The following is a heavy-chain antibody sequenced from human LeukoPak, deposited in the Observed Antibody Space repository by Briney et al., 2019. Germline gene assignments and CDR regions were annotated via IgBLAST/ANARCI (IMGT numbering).Heavy chain of an antibody. CDR2: IYYSGST. CDR3: ARDKGIVGAQGI. D-gene: IGHD1-26*01. V-gene: IGHV4-61*01. J-gene: IGHJ3*02. CDR1: GYSISSGYY. Sequence: SETLSLTCTVSGYSISSGYYWSWIRQPPGKGLEWIGYIYYSGSTNYNPSLKSRVTISVATSKNQFSLQLSSVTAADTAVYYCARDKGIVGAQGIWGQGTMVTVSS.